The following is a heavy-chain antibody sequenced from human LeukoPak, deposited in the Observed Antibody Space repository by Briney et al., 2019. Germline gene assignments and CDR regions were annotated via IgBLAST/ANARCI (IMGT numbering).Heavy chain of an antibody. CDR1: GFTFSSYA. D-gene: IGHD1-1*01. J-gene: IGHJ6*03. Sequence: GGSLRLSCAASGFTFSSYAMSWVRQAPGKGLEWVSAISGSGGSTYYADSVKGRFTISRDNSKNTLYLQMNSLRAEDTAVYYCANDGYDYYYYYMDVWGRGTAVTVSS. CDR2: ISGSGGST. V-gene: IGHV3-23*01. CDR3: ANDGYDYYYYYMDV.